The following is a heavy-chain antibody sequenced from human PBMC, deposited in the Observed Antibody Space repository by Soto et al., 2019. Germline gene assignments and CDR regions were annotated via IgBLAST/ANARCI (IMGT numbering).Heavy chain of an antibody. CDR2: ISYDGSNK. CDR1: GFTFSSYA. Sequence: PGGSLRLSCAASGFTFSSYAMHWVRQAPGKGLEWVAVISYDGSNKYYADSVKGRFTISRDNSKNTLYLQMNSLRAEDTAVYYCARVGIGVPATSLDYWGQGTLVTVSS. D-gene: IGHD6-19*01. CDR3: ARVGIGVPATSLDY. J-gene: IGHJ4*02. V-gene: IGHV3-30-3*01.